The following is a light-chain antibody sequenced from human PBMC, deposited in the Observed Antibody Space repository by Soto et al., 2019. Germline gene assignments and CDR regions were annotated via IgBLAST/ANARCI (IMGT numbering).Light chain of an antibody. J-gene: IGKJ5*01. CDR1: QSIGTW. CDR2: DAS. V-gene: IGKV1-5*01. Sequence: DIQLTQSPPYLSASVGERVNITCRASQSIGTWLAWHQQKPGKAPNLLMFDASTLHTGVPSRFSGSGDGTEFTLSFSSLLPDDSAIDFSRQYKSDTFGRVTRPEIK. CDR3: RQYKSDT.